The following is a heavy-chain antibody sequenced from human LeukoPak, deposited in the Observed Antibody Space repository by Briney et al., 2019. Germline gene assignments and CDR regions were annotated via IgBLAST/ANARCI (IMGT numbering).Heavy chain of an antibody. CDR2: ISGSGGST. D-gene: IGHD5-12*01. V-gene: IGHV3-23*01. J-gene: IGHJ4*02. CDR1: GFTFSSYA. Sequence: PGGSLRLSCAAPGFTFSSYAMSWVRQAPGKGLEWVSAISGSGGSTYYADSVEGRFTISRDNSKNTLYLQMNSLRAEDTAVYYCAKRMDIVATAKDYFDYWGQGTLVTVSS. CDR3: AKRMDIVATAKDYFDY.